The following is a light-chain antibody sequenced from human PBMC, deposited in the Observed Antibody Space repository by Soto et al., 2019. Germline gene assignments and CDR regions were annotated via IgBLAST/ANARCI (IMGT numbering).Light chain of an antibody. V-gene: IGLV2-8*01. CDR1: SSDVGGYNY. Sequence: QSVLTQPPSASGSPGQSVTISCTGTSSDVGGYNYVSWYQQHPGKAPKVMIYEVSKRPSGVPDRFSGSKSGNTASLTVSGLQAEDEADYYCSSYTGSYVFGTGTKVTVL. J-gene: IGLJ1*01. CDR2: EVS. CDR3: SSYTGSYV.